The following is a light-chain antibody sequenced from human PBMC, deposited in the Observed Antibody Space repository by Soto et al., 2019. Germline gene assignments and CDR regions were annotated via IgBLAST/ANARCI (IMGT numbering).Light chain of an antibody. CDR2: AAS. CDR3: QQSYSTPWT. J-gene: IGKJ1*01. CDR1: QSISSY. Sequence: DIQMTQSPSSLSASVGDIVTITCRASQSISSYLNWYQQKPGKAPKLLIYAASSFQSGVPSRFSGSGSGTDFTLTISSLQPEDFATYYCQQSYSTPWTFGQGTKVEI. V-gene: IGKV1-39*01.